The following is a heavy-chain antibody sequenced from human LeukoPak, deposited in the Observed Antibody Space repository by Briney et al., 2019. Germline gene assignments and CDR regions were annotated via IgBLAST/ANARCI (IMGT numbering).Heavy chain of an antibody. J-gene: IGHJ3*02. CDR1: GYTFTSYG. Sequence: ASVKVSCKASGYTFTSYGISWVRQAPGQGLEWMGWMNPNSGNTGYAQKFQGRVTMTRNTSISTAHMELSSLRSEDTAVYYCARGGVRGYRTEYAFDIWGQGAMVTVSS. D-gene: IGHD5-18*01. V-gene: IGHV1-8*02. CDR2: MNPNSGNT. CDR3: ARGGVRGYRTEYAFDI.